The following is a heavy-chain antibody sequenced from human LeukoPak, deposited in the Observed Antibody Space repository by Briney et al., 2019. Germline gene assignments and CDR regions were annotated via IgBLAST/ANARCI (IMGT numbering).Heavy chain of an antibody. J-gene: IGHJ4*02. CDR1: GFTFSSYW. CDR3: ARESLVGAFDY. CDR2: INSDGSST. V-gene: IGHV3-74*01. D-gene: IGHD1-26*01. Sequence: GGSLRLSCAASGFTFSSYWMHWVRQAPGKGLVWVSRINSDGSSTSYADSVKGRFTISRDNAKNTLYLQMNSLRAEDTAVYYCARESLVGAFDYWGQGTLVTVSS.